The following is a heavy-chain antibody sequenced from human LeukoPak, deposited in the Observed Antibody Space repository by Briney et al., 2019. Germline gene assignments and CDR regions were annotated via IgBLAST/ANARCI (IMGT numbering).Heavy chain of an antibody. D-gene: IGHD6-6*01. V-gene: IGHV4-61*02. Sequence: SQTLSLTCTVSGGSISSGSYYWSWSRQPAGKGLEWIGRIYTSGSTNYNPSLKSRVTISVDTSKNQFSLKLSSLTAADTAVYYCARAYSSSFAPFDYWGQGTLVTVSS. CDR3: ARAYSSSFAPFDY. CDR2: IYTSGST. CDR1: GGSISSGSYY. J-gene: IGHJ4*02.